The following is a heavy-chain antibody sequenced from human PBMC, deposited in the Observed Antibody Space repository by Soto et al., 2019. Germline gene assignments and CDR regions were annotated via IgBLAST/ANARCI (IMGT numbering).Heavy chain of an antibody. CDR3: AKDRFRGGLLTTATTNAMDV. CDR2: ISYDGSNK. Sequence: GGSLKLCCGAAGVTISSHCIHWVRQAPGKGVEWVALISYDGSNKYYVDSVKGRFTISRDNSKNTLFLQMNSLRAGDTVVYYCAKDRFRGGLLTTATTNAMDVWCKGITGTV. J-gene: IGHJ6*04. CDR1: GVTISSHC. D-gene: IGHD1-26*01. V-gene: IGHV3-30*18.